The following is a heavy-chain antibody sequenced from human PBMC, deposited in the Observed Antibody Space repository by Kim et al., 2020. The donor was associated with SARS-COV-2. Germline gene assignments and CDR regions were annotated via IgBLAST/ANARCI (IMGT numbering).Heavy chain of an antibody. CDR3: ARDPYITMVRGVMGAFDI. CDR2: INAGNGNT. CDR1: GYTFTSYA. V-gene: IGHV1-3*01. Sequence: ASVKVSCKASGYTFTSYAMHWVRQAPGQRLEWMGWINAGNGNTKYSQKFQGRVTITRDTSASTAYMELSSLRSEDTAVYYCARDPYITMVRGVMGAFDIWGQGTMVTVSS. D-gene: IGHD3-10*01. J-gene: IGHJ3*02.